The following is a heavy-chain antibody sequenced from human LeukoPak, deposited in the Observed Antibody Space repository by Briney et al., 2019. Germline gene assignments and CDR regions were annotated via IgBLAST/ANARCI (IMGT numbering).Heavy chain of an antibody. Sequence: GASVKVSCKTSGYTFTDYNMHWVRQAPGQGPEWMGWIDPNRGGTNYAHRFQDRVTITRDTSISTVYKELNNLRSDDTAVYYCARDWDQLVPSKGGPPRYFYFVDVWGKGTSVIVSS. CDR1: GYTFTDYN. V-gene: IGHV1-2*07. CDR3: ARDWDQLVPSKGGPPRYFYFVDV. D-gene: IGHD2-15*01. J-gene: IGHJ6*03. CDR2: IDPNRGGT.